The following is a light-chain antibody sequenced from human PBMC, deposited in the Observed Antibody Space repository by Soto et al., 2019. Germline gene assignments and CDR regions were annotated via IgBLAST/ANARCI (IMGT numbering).Light chain of an antibody. V-gene: IGKV1-27*01. J-gene: IGKJ4*01. CDR1: QDIRQY. CDR2: AAT. Sequence: DIQMTQSPSSLSASVGDRITITCRASQDIRQYLAWYQQQPGKVPKLLIFAATTLQSGVPSRFRGSGSGTHLTLTVTGLQPEDVATYYCQYFNGALAFCGGTKVEIK. CDR3: QYFNGALA.